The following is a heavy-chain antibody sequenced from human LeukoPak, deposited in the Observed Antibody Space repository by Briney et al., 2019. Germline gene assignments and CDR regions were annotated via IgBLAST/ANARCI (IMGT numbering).Heavy chain of an antibody. J-gene: IGHJ6*04. D-gene: IGHD3-10*01. CDR2: INAGNGNT. CDR3: ARPMVRDYYYYGMDV. CDR1: GYTFTSYA. Sequence: ASVKVSCKASGYTFTSYAMHWVRQAPGQRLEWMGWINAGNGNTKYSQKFQGRVTITRDTSASTAYMELSSLRSEDTAVYYCARPMVRDYYYYGMDVWGKGTTVTVSS. V-gene: IGHV1-3*01.